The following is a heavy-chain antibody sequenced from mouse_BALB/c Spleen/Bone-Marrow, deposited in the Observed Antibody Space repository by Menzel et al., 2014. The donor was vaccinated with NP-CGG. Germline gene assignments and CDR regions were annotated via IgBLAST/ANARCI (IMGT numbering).Heavy chain of an antibody. D-gene: IGHD2-3*01. CDR2: INPSNGGT. J-gene: IGHJ4*01. CDR3: TRGGWLAMDY. Sequence: VKLQESGAELVKPGASVKLSCKGSGYTFTSYYMYWVKQRPGQGLEWIGEINPSNGGTNFNEKFKSKATLTVDKSSSTAYMQLSSLTSEDSAVYYCTRGGWLAMDYWGQGTSVTVSS. CDR1: GYTFTSYY. V-gene: IGHV1S81*02.